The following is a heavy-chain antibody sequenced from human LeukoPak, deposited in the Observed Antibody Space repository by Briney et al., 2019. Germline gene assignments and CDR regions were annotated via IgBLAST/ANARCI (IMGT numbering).Heavy chain of an antibody. D-gene: IGHD1-26*01. CDR2: NNPNSGVT. V-gene: IGHV1-2*02. Sequence: ASVKVSCKASGYSFIDYYLHWVGKAPGQGLEWMEWNNPNSGVTNYAQKFQGRVTMTRDTSISTAYMELSRLSSDDTAVYYCVRDHDTTLDYWGQGTLITVSS. J-gene: IGHJ4*02. CDR3: VRDHDTTLDY. CDR1: GYSFIDYY.